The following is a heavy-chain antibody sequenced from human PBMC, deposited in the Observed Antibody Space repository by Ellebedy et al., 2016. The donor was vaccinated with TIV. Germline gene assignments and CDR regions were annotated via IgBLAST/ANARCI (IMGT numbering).Heavy chain of an antibody. J-gene: IGHJ4*02. CDR2: IYWDDDK. V-gene: IGHV2-5*02. CDR3: AHESPGDTRYGSGSYYYDY. Sequence: SGPTLVXPTQTLTLTCTFSGFSLSTSGEGVGWIRQPPGKALEWLALIYWDDDKRYSPSLKSRLTITKDTSKNQVVLTMTNMDPVDTATYYCAHESPGDTRYGSGSYYYDYWGQGTLVTVSS. CDR1: GFSLSTSGEG. D-gene: IGHD3-10*01.